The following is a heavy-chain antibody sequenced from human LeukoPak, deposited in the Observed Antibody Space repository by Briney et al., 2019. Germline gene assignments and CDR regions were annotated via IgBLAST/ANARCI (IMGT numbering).Heavy chain of an antibody. D-gene: IGHD6-13*01. CDR1: GGSISSYY. CDR2: IYYSGST. J-gene: IGHJ4*02. CDR3: VRVVALGAAGYYFDY. Sequence: SETLSLTCTVSGGSISSYYWSWIRQPPGKGLEWIGYIYYSGSTNYNPSLKSRVTISVDTSKNQFSLKLTSVTAADTAVYYCVRVVALGAAGYYFDYWGQGGLVTVSS. V-gene: IGHV4-59*01.